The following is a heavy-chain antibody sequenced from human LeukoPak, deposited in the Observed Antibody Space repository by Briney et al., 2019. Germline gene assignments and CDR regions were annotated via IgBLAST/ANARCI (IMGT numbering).Heavy chain of an antibody. D-gene: IGHD3-3*01. J-gene: IGHJ4*02. CDR1: GFTFSNAW. CDR2: IKSKTDGGTT. Sequence: PGGSLRLSCAASGFTFSNAWMSWVRQAPGKGLEWVGRIKSKTDGGTTDYAAPVKGRFTISRDDSKNTLYLQMSSLKTEDTAVYYCTTEDRHIITIFGVVSGTRSYYWGQGTLVTVSS. V-gene: IGHV3-15*01. CDR3: TTEDRHIITIFGVVSGTRSYY.